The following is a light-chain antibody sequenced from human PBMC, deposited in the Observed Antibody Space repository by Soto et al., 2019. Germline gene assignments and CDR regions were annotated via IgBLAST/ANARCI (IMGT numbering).Light chain of an antibody. CDR1: QAFDNL. J-gene: IGKJ4*01. V-gene: IGKV1-12*01. CDR2: GIS. Sequence: DIQMTQSPSSVSASVGDRVIITCRASQAFDNLLAWYQQKRGKAPKLLIYGISTLQGGVPSRFSGSESGADFTLTISSVQPEDSATYYCQQAATLPLTFGGGTDVEI. CDR3: QQAATLPLT.